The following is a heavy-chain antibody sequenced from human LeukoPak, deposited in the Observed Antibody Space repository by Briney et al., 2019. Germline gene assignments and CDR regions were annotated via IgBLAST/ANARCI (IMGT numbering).Heavy chain of an antibody. CDR3: ARGNKVVSDGFDM. J-gene: IGHJ3*02. V-gene: IGHV1-8*01. CDR2: MNPNSGNT. Sequence: ASVKVSCKASGYTFTSYYMHWVRQAPGQGLEWMGWMNPNSGNTGYAQKFQGRVTITRNTSISTAYMELSSLRSEDTAVYYCARGNKVVSDGFDMWGQGTMVTVSS. CDR1: GYTFTSYY. D-gene: IGHD2-15*01.